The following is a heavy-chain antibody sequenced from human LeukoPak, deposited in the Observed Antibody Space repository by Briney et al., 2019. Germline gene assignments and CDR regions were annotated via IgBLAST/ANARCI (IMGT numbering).Heavy chain of an antibody. D-gene: IGHD4-17*01. J-gene: IGHJ6*03. V-gene: IGHV6-1*01. Sequence: SQTLSLTCAISGDSVSSNSPAWTWIRQSPSRGLELLGRTYYRSKWDNDYAVSVKSRITINPDTSKNQFSLQLNSVTPEDTAVYYCASGRVTTIANYYYYIDVWGKGTTVTVSS. CDR2: TYYRSKWDN. CDR1: GDSVSSNSPA. CDR3: ASGRVTTIANYYYYIDV.